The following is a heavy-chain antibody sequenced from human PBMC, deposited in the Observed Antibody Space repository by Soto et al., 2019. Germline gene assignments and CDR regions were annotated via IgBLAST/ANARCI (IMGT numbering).Heavy chain of an antibody. V-gene: IGHV1-46*03. Sequence: ASVKVSCKASGYTFTSYYMHWVRQAPGQGLEWMGIINPSGGSTSYAQKFQGRVTMTRDTSTSTVYMELSSLRSEDTAVYYCARVGTSIFVVAATGKDAFDIWGQGTMVTVSS. CDR1: GYTFTSYY. CDR2: INPSGGST. D-gene: IGHD2-15*01. J-gene: IGHJ3*02. CDR3: ARVGTSIFVVAATGKDAFDI.